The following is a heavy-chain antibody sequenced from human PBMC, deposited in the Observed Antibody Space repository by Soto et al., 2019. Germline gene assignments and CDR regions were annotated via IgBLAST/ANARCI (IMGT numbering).Heavy chain of an antibody. J-gene: IGHJ6*02. CDR1: GYTFTSYD. Sequence: ASVKVSCKASGYTFTSYDINWVRQATGQGLEWMGWMNPNSGNTGYARKFQGRVTMTRNTSISTAYMELSSLRSEDTAVYYCARGWIQLWLIYYYYYGMDVWGQGTTVTVSS. CDR2: MNPNSGNT. CDR3: ARGWIQLWLIYYYYYGMDV. D-gene: IGHD5-18*01. V-gene: IGHV1-8*01.